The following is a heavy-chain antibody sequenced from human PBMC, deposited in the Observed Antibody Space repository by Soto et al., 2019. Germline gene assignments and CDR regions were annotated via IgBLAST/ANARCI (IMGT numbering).Heavy chain of an antibody. J-gene: IGHJ6*02. Sequence: EVQLVESGGGLIQPGGSLRLSCAASGFSVSSNYMSWVRQAPGKGLEWVSVIYSGGNTHYADSGKGRFTISRDNSKNTLYLQMNSLRAEDTAVYYCARDSTWIPYYHYGMDVWGQGTTVTVSS. CDR2: IYSGGNT. CDR1: GFSVSSNY. CDR3: ARDSTWIPYYHYGMDV. D-gene: IGHD5-18*01. V-gene: IGHV3-53*01.